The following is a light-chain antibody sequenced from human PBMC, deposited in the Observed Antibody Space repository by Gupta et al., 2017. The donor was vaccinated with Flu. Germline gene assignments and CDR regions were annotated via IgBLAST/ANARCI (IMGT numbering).Light chain of an antibody. J-gene: IGKJ1*01. V-gene: IGKV1-39*01. CDR1: QTINTY. CDR2: GAS. Sequence: QLTKFPSPLSATEGDRVTITCRTSQTINTYLNWFQQIPGEPPRLLIYGASTLQSGVPSRFSAIGSETDFTLTITNLQPEDFAIYYCQQSYSSPRTFGQGTTVEMK. CDR3: QQSYSSPRT.